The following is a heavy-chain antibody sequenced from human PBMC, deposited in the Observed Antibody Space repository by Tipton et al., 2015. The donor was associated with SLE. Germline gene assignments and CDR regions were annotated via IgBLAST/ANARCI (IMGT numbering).Heavy chain of an antibody. Sequence: TLSLTCTVSGGSLSSYYWSWIRQPAGGGLEWIGRIYTNENTNYNPSPKSRVTMSVDTSKNHFSLKLISVTAADTAVYYCAREFLNPVTTVHYYFDLWGRGTLVTVSS. CDR1: GGSLSSYY. V-gene: IGHV4-4*07. D-gene: IGHD4-11*01. CDR3: AREFLNPVTTVHYYFDL. CDR2: IYTNENT. J-gene: IGHJ2*01.